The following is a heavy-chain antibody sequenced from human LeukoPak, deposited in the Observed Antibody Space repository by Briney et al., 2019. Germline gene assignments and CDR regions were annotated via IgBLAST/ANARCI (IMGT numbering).Heavy chain of an antibody. CDR2: IYYSGST. Sequence: SETLSLTCTVSGDSISSYYWSWIRQPPGKGLEWIGYIYYSGSTNYNPSLKSRVTISVDTSKNQFSLKLSSVTAADTAVYYCASEYCSSTSCQTPTGYWGQGTLVTVSS. D-gene: IGHD2-2*01. CDR1: GDSISSYY. CDR3: ASEYCSSTSCQTPTGY. J-gene: IGHJ4*02. V-gene: IGHV4-59*01.